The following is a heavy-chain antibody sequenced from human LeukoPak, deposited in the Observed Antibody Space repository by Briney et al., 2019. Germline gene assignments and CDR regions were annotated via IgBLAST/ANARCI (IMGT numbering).Heavy chain of an antibody. D-gene: IGHD1-14*01. CDR1: GYTFTGYY. Sequence: GASVKVSCKASGYTFTGYYIHWVRQAPGQGLEWMGWINPNSGGTNYAQKFQGRVTMTRDTSISTAYMELSRLISDDTALYYCARGQLTDDLDYWGQGTLVTVSS. CDR2: INPNSGGT. CDR3: ARGQLTDDLDY. J-gene: IGHJ4*02. V-gene: IGHV1-2*02.